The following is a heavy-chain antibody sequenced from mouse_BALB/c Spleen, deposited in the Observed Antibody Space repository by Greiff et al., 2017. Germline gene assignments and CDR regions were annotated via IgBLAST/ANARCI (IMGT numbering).Heavy chain of an antibody. D-gene: IGHD2-1*01. V-gene: IGHV5-6-5*01. J-gene: IGHJ4*01. CDR2: ISNGGST. Sequence: EVKLMESGGGLVKPGGSLKLSCAASGFTFSSYAMSWVRQTPEKRLEWVASISNGGSTYYPDSVKGRFTISRDNAKNTLYLQMSSLKSEDTAMYYCARDGRIYYGGMDYWGQGTSVTVSS. CDR1: GFTFSSYA. CDR3: ARDGRIYYGGMDY.